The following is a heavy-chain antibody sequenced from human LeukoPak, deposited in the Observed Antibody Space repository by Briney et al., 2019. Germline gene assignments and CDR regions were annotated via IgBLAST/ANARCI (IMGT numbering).Heavy chain of an antibody. CDR2: NSCCS. Sequence: NSCCSHSAQKFQGRVTMTRDTSISTAYMELSRLRSDDTAVYYCARVWAPIAVAGISNAFDIWGQGTMVTVSS. J-gene: IGHJ3*02. D-gene: IGHD6-19*01. CDR3: ARVWAPIAVAGISNAFDI. V-gene: IGHV1-2*02.